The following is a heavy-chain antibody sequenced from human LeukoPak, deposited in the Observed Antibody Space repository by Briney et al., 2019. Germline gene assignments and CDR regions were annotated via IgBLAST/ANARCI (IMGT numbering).Heavy chain of an antibody. CDR1: GGSISSGGYY. Sequence: SQTPSLTCTVSGGSISSGGYYWSWIRQHPGKGLEWIGYIYYSGSTYYNPSLKSRVTISVDTSKNQFSLKLSSVTAADTAVYCCARWGRRYGMDVWGQGTTVTVSS. D-gene: IGHD7-27*01. V-gene: IGHV4-31*03. CDR3: ARWGRRYGMDV. J-gene: IGHJ6*02. CDR2: IYYSGST.